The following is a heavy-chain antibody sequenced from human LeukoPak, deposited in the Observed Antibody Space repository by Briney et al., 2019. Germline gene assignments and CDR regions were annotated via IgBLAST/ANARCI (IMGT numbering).Heavy chain of an antibody. D-gene: IGHD3-22*01. J-gene: IGHJ3*02. CDR3: ASRYDSSGYYWTLDAFDI. CDR1: GGSISSSSYY. Sequence: PSETLSLTCTVFGGSISSSSYYLGWIRQPPGKGLEWIVSIYYSGSTYYNPSLKSRVTISVDTSKNQFSLKLSSVTAADTAVYYCASRYDSSGYYWTLDAFDIWGQGTMVTVSS. V-gene: IGHV4-39*01. CDR2: IYYSGST.